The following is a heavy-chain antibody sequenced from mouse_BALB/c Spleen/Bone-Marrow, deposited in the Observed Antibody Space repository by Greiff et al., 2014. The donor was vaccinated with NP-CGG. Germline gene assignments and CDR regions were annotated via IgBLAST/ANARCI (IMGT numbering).Heavy chain of an antibody. V-gene: IGHV3-8*02. CDR1: GDSITRGY. Sequence: VQLQQSGPSLVKPSQTLSLTCSVSGDSITRGYWNWIRQFPGNKLEYMGYITYSANTYYNPSLKSRLSNTRDTSKNQYYLQLNSATDEDTATYYCATEYYFDHWGQGTTLTVSS. CDR3: ATEYYFDH. CDR2: ITYSANT. J-gene: IGHJ2*01.